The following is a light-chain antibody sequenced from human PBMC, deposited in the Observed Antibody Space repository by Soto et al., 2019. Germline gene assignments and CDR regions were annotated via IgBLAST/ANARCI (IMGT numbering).Light chain of an antibody. CDR3: QQYNSQWT. CDR1: QSISSY. Sequence: DIQMTQSPSTLSASVGDRVTITCRASQSISSYLNWYQQKPGKAPKLLIYDASSLETGVPSRFSGNGSGTEFTLTISSLQSDDFAIYYCQQYNSQWTFGQGTKVDIK. V-gene: IGKV1-5*01. J-gene: IGKJ1*01. CDR2: DAS.